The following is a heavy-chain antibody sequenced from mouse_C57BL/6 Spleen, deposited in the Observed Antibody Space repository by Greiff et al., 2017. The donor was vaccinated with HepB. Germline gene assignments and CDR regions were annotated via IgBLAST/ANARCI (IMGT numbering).Heavy chain of an antibody. CDR1: GYTFTSYW. J-gene: IGHJ2*01. Sequence: QVQLQQPGAELVMPGASVKLSCKASGYTFTSYWMHWVKQRPGQGLEWIGVIDPSDSYTNYNQKFKGKATLTVDTSSSTAYMQLSSLTSEDSAVYYCARKVDSSGHSYFDYWGQGTTLTVSS. D-gene: IGHD3-2*02. CDR3: ARKVDSSGHSYFDY. V-gene: IGHV1-59*01. CDR2: IDPSDSYT.